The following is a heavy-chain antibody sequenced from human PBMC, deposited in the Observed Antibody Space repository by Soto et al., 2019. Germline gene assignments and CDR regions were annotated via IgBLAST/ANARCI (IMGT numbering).Heavy chain of an antibody. V-gene: IGHV1-58*01. CDR1: GFTFTSSA. J-gene: IGHJ4*02. Sequence: SVKVSCKASGFTFTSSAFQWVRQALGQRLEWIGWIAVGSGYTNYAQRFQDGVTLTRDMSTATTYMELSRLTSEDTAIYYCAADATAWQQMVPSDYWGQGTLVTVSS. D-gene: IGHD2-8*01. CDR3: AADATAWQQMVPSDY. CDR2: IAVGSGYT.